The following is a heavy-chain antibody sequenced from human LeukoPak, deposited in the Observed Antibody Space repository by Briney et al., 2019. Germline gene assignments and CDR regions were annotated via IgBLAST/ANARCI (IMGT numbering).Heavy chain of an antibody. J-gene: IGHJ6*02. V-gene: IGHV1-69*04. CDR2: IIPILGIA. D-gene: IGHD5-12*01. Sequence: GSSVKVSCKASGGTFSSYAISWVRQAPGQGLEWMGRIIPILGIANYAQKFQGRVTITADKSTSTAYMELRSLRSDDTAVYYCARVSSDSGYEDYGMDVWGQGTTATVSS. CDR3: ARVSSDSGYEDYGMDV. CDR1: GGTFSSYA.